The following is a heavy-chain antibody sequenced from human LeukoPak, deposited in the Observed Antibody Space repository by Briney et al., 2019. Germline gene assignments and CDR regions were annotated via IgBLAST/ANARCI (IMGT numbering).Heavy chain of an antibody. CDR1: GGSISSTTYY. CDR3: ARDRACSNGICSYFDY. CDR2: IYYSGST. D-gene: IGHD2-8*01. J-gene: IGHJ4*02. Sequence: SETLSLTCIASGGSISSTTYYWGSIRQPPGKGLEWIGSIYYSGSTWYNPSLKGRVTLSADTSKNQFSMKLTSVTAADTAVYYCARDRACSNGICSYFDYWGQGTVVTVSS. V-gene: IGHV4-39*01.